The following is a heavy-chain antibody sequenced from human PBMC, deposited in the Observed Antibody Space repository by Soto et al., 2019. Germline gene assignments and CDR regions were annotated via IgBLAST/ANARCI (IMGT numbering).Heavy chain of an antibody. J-gene: IGHJ4*02. CDR1: GFTFDDYA. D-gene: IGHD3-10*01. CDR3: AKDYSGSLDY. CDR2: ISWNSGSI. Sequence: GGSLRLSCAASGFTFDDYAMHWVRQAPGKGLEWVSGISWNSGSIGYADSVKGRFTISRDNAKNSLYLQMNSLRAEDTALYYCAKDYSGSLDYWGQGTLVTVSS. V-gene: IGHV3-9*01.